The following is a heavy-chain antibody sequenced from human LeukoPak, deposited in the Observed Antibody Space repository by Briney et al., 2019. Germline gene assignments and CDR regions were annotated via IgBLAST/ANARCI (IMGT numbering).Heavy chain of an antibody. CDR1: GGSFSDYY. J-gene: IGHJ4*02. D-gene: IGHD3-10*01. CDR2: INHSGST. Sequence: SETLSLTCAVYGGSFSDYYWSWIRQPPGKGLEWIGEINHSGSTNYNTSLKSRVTISVDTSKNQFSLKLSSVTAADTAVYYCARGLTGSRRYFDYWGQGTLVTVSS. V-gene: IGHV4-34*01. CDR3: ARGLTGSRRYFDY.